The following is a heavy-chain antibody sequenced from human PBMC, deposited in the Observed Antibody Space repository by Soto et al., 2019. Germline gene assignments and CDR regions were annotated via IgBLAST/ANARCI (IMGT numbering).Heavy chain of an antibody. D-gene: IGHD3-3*01. Sequence: AAVKVSCKASGYTFTSYDITWVRQAPGQGLEWMGWIGAYNGNTNYAQKLQGRVTMTTDTSTSTAYMELRSLRSDDTALYYCGRVGAGGAVDVWGQGTTVTVSS. V-gene: IGHV1-18*04. J-gene: IGHJ6*02. CDR1: GYTFTSYD. CDR2: IGAYNGNT. CDR3: GRVGAGGAVDV.